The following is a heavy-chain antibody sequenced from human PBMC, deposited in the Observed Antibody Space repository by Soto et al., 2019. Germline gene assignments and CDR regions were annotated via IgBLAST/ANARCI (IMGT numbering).Heavy chain of an antibody. D-gene: IGHD6-13*01. CDR2: ISGSGGST. Sequence: PGGSLRLSCAAPGFTFSSYAMSWVRQAPGKGLEWVSAISGSGGSTYYADSVKGRFTISRDNSKNTLYLQMNSLRAEDTAVYYCAKYIDSSSWLHYYYYYYGMDVWGQGTTVTVSS. V-gene: IGHV3-23*01. CDR3: AKYIDSSSWLHYYYYYYGMDV. CDR1: GFTFSSYA. J-gene: IGHJ6*02.